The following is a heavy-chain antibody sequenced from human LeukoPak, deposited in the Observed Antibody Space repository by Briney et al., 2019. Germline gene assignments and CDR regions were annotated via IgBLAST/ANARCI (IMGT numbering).Heavy chain of an antibody. D-gene: IGHD6-6*01. CDR3: ARDVRPDY. Sequence: GGSLRLSCAASGFTFSTYWMHWVRQAPGKGLVWVARIKGDGSSTIYADSVKGRFSISRDNAKNSLYLQMNALRAEDTAVYYCARDVRPDYWGQGTLVTVST. CDR2: IKGDGSST. J-gene: IGHJ4*02. V-gene: IGHV3-74*01. CDR1: GFTFSTYW.